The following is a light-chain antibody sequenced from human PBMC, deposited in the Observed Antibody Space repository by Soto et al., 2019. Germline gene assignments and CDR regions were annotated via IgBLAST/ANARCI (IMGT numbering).Light chain of an antibody. J-gene: IGKJ5*01. CDR1: QSISSY. Sequence: DLQMTQSPSSLSASVGDRVTITCRASQSISSYLSWYQQKPGKAPKLLIYAASSLQSGVPSRFSGSGSGTDFTLTISSLQPEDFATYYCQQSYSTPSITFGQGTRLEIK. CDR3: QQSYSTPSIT. V-gene: IGKV1-39*01. CDR2: AAS.